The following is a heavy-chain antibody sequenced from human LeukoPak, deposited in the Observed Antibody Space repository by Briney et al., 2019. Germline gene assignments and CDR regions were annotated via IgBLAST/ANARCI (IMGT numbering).Heavy chain of an antibody. J-gene: IGHJ4*02. CDR1: VGTFSSYA. CDR3: ARFASGDPFDY. V-gene: IGHV1-69*05. D-gene: IGHD2-21*02. CDR2: IIPIFCTA. Sequence: GASVKVSCKASVGTFSSYAISWVRQAPGQGLDWMGRIIPIFCTANYAQKFQGRVTITTDESTSTAYMELSSLRSEDTAVYYCARFASGDPFDYWGQGTLVTVSS.